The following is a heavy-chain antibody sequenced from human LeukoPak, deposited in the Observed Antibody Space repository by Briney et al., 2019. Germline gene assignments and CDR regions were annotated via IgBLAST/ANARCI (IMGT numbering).Heavy chain of an antibody. CDR2: IYYSGST. Sequence: SETLSLTCTVSGGSISSSSYYWGWIRQPPGKGLEWIGSIYYSGSTYYNPSLKSRVTISVDTSKNQFSLKLSPVTAADTAVYYCARQEWLVANYWGQGTLVTVSS. V-gene: IGHV4-39*01. CDR1: GGSISSSSYY. J-gene: IGHJ4*02. D-gene: IGHD6-19*01. CDR3: ARQEWLVANY.